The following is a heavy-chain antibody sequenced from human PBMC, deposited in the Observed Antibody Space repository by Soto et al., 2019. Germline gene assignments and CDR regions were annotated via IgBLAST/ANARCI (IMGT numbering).Heavy chain of an antibody. D-gene: IGHD4-17*01. CDR2: ISFDGSNE. V-gene: IGHV3-30-3*01. J-gene: IGHJ6*02. CDR1: GFTFSDYA. Sequence: GGSLRLSCAASGFTFSDYAMHWVRQVPGKGLEWVAIISFDGSNEHYADSVQGRFTISRDNSENTLYLQMNSLRADDTAVYYCARPAATVIFYSGMDVWGQGTTVTVSS. CDR3: ARPAATVIFYSGMDV.